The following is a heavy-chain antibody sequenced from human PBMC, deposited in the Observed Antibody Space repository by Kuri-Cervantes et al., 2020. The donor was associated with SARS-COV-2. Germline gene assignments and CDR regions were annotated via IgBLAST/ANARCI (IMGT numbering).Heavy chain of an antibody. J-gene: IGHJ4*02. D-gene: IGHD3-22*01. Sequence: ASVKVSCKASGYTFTSYGISWVRQAPGQGLEWMGWISAYNGNTNYAQKLQGRVTMTTDTSTSTAYMELSRLRSDDTAVYYCARAGLYYYDSSGCPFDYWGQGTLVTVSS. V-gene: IGHV1-18*01. CDR1: GYTFTSYG. CDR3: ARAGLYYYDSSGCPFDY. CDR2: ISAYNGNT.